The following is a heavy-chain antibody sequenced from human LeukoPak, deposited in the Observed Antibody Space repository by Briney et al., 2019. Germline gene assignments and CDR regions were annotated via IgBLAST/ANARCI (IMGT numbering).Heavy chain of an antibody. J-gene: IGHJ5*02. V-gene: IGHV3-23*01. CDR2: LSGSGGST. CDR1: RSTFCSFV. Sequence: GGSLRLSCAAPRSTFCSFVMSWVRPAPGKGVGWGSALSGSGGSTYYADSVKGRFTISRDNSKNTLYLQMNSLRAEDTAVYYCAKYSPGVVVPAAIVGWFDPWGQGTLVTVSS. CDR3: AKYSPGVVVPAAIVGWFDP. D-gene: IGHD2-2*02.